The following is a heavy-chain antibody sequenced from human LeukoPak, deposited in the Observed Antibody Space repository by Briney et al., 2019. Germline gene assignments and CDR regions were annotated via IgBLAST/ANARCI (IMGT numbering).Heavy chain of an antibody. Sequence: GGSLRLSCAPSGFTFSNSGMHWVRQAPGKGLEWVAFIRNDGSIRYCADSIKGRFTISRDNSKNSLYLQMNSLRAEDTAVYYCANYKRGYSGSSDYWGQGTLVTVSS. CDR3: ANYKRGYSGSSDY. CDR2: IRNDGSIR. J-gene: IGHJ4*02. CDR1: GFTFSNSG. V-gene: IGHV3-30*02. D-gene: IGHD5-12*01.